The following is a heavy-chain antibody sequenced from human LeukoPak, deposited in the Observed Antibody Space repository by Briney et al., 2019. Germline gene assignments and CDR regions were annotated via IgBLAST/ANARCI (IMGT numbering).Heavy chain of an antibody. D-gene: IGHD1-26*01. J-gene: IGHJ4*02. V-gene: IGHV4-30-2*01. Sequence: SQTLSLTCAVSGDSISSGGYSWSWIRQPPGKGLEWIGYIYHSGSTYYNPSLRSRVTISVDRSKNQFSLKLSSVTAADTAVYYCARTNSESYFFDNWGQGTLVTVSS. CDR2: IYHSGST. CDR1: GDSISSGGYS. CDR3: ARTNSESYFFDN.